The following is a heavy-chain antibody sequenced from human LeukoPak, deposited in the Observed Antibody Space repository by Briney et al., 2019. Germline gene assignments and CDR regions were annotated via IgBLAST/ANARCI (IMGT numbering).Heavy chain of an antibody. V-gene: IGHV3-53*01. D-gene: IGHD2-21*02. CDR1: GFTVSSNY. CDR3: ARVSDCGGDCYPFDY. Sequence: GVSLRLSCAASGFTVSSNYMSWVRQAPGKGLEWVSVIYSGGSTYYADSVKGRFTISRDNSKNTLYLQMNSLRAEDTAVYYCARVSDCGGDCYPFDYWGQGTLVIVSS. J-gene: IGHJ4*02. CDR2: IYSGGST.